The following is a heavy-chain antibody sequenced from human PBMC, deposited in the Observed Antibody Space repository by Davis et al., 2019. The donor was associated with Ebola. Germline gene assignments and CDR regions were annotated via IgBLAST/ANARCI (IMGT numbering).Heavy chain of an antibody. D-gene: IGHD5-12*01. V-gene: IGHV3-7*01. CDR2: IHPDGTRQ. Sequence: GESLKISCAASGFTFSSYWMTWVRQAPGKGLEWVAHIHPDGTRQSYVDSVKGRFTVSRDNAENSLFLQLNSLRAEDTALYYCARLPSGVGRALDFWGHGTLVTVSS. CDR3: ARLPSGVGRALDF. J-gene: IGHJ4*01. CDR1: GFTFSSYW.